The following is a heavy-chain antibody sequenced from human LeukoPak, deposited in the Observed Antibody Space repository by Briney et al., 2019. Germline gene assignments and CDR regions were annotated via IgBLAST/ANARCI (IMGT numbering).Heavy chain of an antibody. D-gene: IGHD3-16*01. J-gene: IGHJ4*02. V-gene: IGHV1-2*02. CDR3: AKDRGPQWWGSFDY. CDR2: TNPHSGDT. Sequence: ASVKVSCKASGYTFTGYYIHWVRQAPGQGREWMGWTNPHSGDTNYAQSFQGRVTMTRDTSISTVYMDLSRLRSDDTAVYYCAKDRGPQWWGSFDYWGQGTLVTVSS. CDR1: GYTFTGYY.